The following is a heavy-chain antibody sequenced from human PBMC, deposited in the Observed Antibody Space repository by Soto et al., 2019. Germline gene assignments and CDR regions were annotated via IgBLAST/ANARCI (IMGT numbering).Heavy chain of an antibody. V-gene: IGHV1-3*01. CDR1: GYTFTSYA. J-gene: IGHJ5*01. Sequence: ASVKVSCKASGYTFTSYAMHWVRQAPGQRLEWMGWINAGNGNTKYSQKFQGRVTITRDTSASTAYMELSSLRSEDTAVYYCARVKAYDILTGYSTWLDFWGQGTLVTVSS. D-gene: IGHD3-9*01. CDR3: ARVKAYDILTGYSTWLDF. CDR2: INAGNGNT.